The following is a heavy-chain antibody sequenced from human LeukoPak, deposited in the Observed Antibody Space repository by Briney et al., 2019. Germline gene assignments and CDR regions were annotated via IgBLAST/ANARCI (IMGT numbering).Heavy chain of an antibody. D-gene: IGHD2-21*02. V-gene: IGHV3-30-3*01. Sequence: GGSLRLSCAASGFTFSSYAMHWVRQAPGKGLEWVAVISYDGSNKYYADSVKGRFTISRDNSKNTLYLQMNSLGAEDTAVYYCASMATAIPFDYWGQGTLVTVSS. CDR1: GFTFSSYA. CDR3: ASMATAIPFDY. CDR2: ISYDGSNK. J-gene: IGHJ4*02.